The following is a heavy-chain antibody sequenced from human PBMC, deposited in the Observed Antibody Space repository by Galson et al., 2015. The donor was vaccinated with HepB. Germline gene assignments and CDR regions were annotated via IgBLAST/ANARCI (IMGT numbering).Heavy chain of an antibody. CDR1: GYIFTSYW. CDR2: IYPGDSDT. V-gene: IGHV5-51*01. J-gene: IGHJ3*02. Sequence: QSGAEVKKPGESLRISCQGSGYIFTSYWIGWVRQMPGKGLEWIGIIYPGDSDTRYSPSFQGQVSISADKSISAAYLQWSSLKASDTAMYYCTTGRQAFDIWGQGTMVTVSS. CDR3: TTGRQAFDI.